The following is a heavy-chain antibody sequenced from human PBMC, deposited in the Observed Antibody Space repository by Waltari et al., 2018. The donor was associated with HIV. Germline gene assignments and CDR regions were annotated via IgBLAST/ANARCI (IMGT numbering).Heavy chain of an antibody. J-gene: IGHJ4*02. CDR1: GYTFSTFW. CDR3: ARRRGSYSGSYYSLDY. V-gene: IGHV5-51*03. Sequence: EEQLVQSGAEVKKPGGSLKISCKGSGYTFSTFWIVWVRQMPGKCLEWKGTIYPGDSATRYSPSVQCQVTISADKSISTAYLQWSSLKASDSAMYYCARRRGSYSGSYYSLDYWGQGTLVTVSS. D-gene: IGHD1-26*01. CDR2: IYPGDSAT.